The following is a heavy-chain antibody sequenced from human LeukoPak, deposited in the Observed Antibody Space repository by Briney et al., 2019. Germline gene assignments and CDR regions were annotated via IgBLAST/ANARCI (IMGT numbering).Heavy chain of an antibody. CDR1: VYTFTGYY. V-gene: IGHV1-2*02. CDR3: ARLSSSWGPDAFDI. Sequence: ASVKVSCKASVYTFTGYYMHWVRQAPGQGLEWMGWINPNSGGTNYAQKFQGRGTMNRDTSISTAYMELSRLRSDDTAVYYCARLSSSWGPDAFDIWGQGTMVTVSS. D-gene: IGHD6-13*01. J-gene: IGHJ3*02. CDR2: INPNSGGT.